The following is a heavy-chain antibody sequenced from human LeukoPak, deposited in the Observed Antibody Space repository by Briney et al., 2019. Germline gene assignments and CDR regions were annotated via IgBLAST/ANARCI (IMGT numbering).Heavy chain of an antibody. CDR1: GGSISSGSYY. CDR3: ARFGLGRYFDY. CDR2: IYTSGST. J-gene: IGHJ4*02. Sequence: SETLSLTCTVSGGSISSGSYYWSWIRQPAGKGLEWIGRIYTSGSTNYNPSLKSRVTISVDTSKNQFSLKLSSVTAADTAVYYCARFGLGRYFDYWGQGTLVTVSS. V-gene: IGHV4-61*02. D-gene: IGHD3-16*01.